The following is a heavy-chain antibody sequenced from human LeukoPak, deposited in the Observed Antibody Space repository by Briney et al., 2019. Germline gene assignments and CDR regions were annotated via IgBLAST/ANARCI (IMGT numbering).Heavy chain of an antibody. Sequence: ASETLSLTCAVYGGSFSGYYWSWIRQPPGKGLEWIGEINHSGSTNYNPSLKSRVTISVDTSKNQFSLKLSSVTAADTAVYYRARTSIYYDSSGYRSWGQGTLVTVSS. J-gene: IGHJ5*02. CDR1: GGSFSGYY. D-gene: IGHD3-22*01. V-gene: IGHV4-34*01. CDR2: INHSGST. CDR3: ARTSIYYDSSGYRS.